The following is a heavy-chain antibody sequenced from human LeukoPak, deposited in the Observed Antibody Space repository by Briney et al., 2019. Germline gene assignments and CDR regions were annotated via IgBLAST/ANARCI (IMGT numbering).Heavy chain of an antibody. D-gene: IGHD3-22*01. J-gene: IGHJ3*02. CDR3: AREGITMIVVPPAGAFDI. CDR1: GDSVSSNSAA. Sequence: SQTLSLTCAISGDSVSSNSAAWNWIRQSPSRGLEWLGRTYYRSKWYNDYAVSVKSRITINPDTSKNQFSLQLNSVTPEDTAVYYCAREGITMIVVPPAGAFDIWGQGTMVTVSS. CDR2: TYYRSKWYN. V-gene: IGHV6-1*01.